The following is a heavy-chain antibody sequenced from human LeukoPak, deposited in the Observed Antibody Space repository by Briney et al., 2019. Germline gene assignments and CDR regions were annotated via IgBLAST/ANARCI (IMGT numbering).Heavy chain of an antibody. CDR1: GASISSSY. D-gene: IGHD5-24*01. J-gene: IGHJ4*02. CDR3: VRGAGRDGGY. V-gene: IGHV4-59*01. Sequence: KLPATLSLTCPVSGASISSSYWSWIRQPPGRGLGWIGYIYYSGITNYHPSLKSRVTISVDTSKNQFSLRPNSVTAADTAVYYCVRGAGRDGGYWGQGTLVTVSS. CDR2: IYYSGIT.